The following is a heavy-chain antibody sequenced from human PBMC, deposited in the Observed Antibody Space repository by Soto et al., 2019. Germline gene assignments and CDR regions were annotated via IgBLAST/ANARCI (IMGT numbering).Heavy chain of an antibody. CDR3: ARAGKYYYGSGSPYYYGLDV. V-gene: IGHV1-18*04. J-gene: IGHJ6*02. Sequence: QVQLVQSGAEVKKPGGSVTVSCKASGYTFTSYGVSWVRQAPGQGLEWMGWISGYNGNTNYAQKLQGRVTMTTDTSTSTAYMELSSLSSHDTAVYYCARAGKYYYGSGSPYYYGLDVWGQGITVTVSS. CDR2: ISGYNGNT. CDR1: GYTFTSYG. D-gene: IGHD3-10*01.